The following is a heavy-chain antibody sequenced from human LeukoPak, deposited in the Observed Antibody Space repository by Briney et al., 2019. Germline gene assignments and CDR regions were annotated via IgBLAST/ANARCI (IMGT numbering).Heavy chain of an antibody. CDR2: INPNTGCT. Sequence: INPNTGCTIYSQKFPGRFTMTRHTSISTPYMELSRLRSDDTAVYYCARVQELELGEVDYWGQGTLVTVSS. J-gene: IGHJ4*02. CDR3: ARVQELELGEVDY. D-gene: IGHD1-7*01. V-gene: IGHV1-2*02.